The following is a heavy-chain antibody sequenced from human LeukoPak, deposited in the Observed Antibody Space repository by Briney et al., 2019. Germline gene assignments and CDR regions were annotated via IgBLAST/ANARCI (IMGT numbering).Heavy chain of an antibody. CDR3: ARGRGDFWSGYSVEDPDY. CDR2: ISAYNGNT. Sequence: ASVKVCCKASGYTFTSYGISWVRQAPGQGLEWMGWISAYNGNTNYAQKLQGRVTMTTDTSTSTAYMELRSLRSDDTAVYYCARGRGDFWSGYSVEDPDYWGQGTLVTVSS. V-gene: IGHV1-18*01. J-gene: IGHJ4*02. D-gene: IGHD3-3*01. CDR1: GYTFTSYG.